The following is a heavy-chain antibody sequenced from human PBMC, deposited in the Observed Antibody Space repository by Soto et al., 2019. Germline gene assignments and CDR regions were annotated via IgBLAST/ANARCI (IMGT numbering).Heavy chain of an antibody. CDR3: AKDRALEMATIWDAFDI. CDR2: ISYDGSNK. CDR1: GFTLSGYG. Sequence: GXPLRLSCAASGFTLSGYGVHWIRQAPGNGLEWVAVISYDGSNKYYADSVKGRFTISRDNSKNTLYLQMNSLRAEDTAVYYCAKDRALEMATIWDAFDIWGQGTMVTVSS. V-gene: IGHV3-30*18. D-gene: IGHD5-12*01. J-gene: IGHJ3*02.